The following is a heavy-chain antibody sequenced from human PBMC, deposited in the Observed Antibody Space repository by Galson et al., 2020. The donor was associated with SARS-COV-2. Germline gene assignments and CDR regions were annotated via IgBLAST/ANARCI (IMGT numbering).Heavy chain of an antibody. J-gene: IGHJ6*02. CDR1: GFTFSSYA. Sequence: GESLKISCAASGFTFSSYAMSWVRQAPGKGLEWVSAISGSGGSTYYADSVKGRFTISRDNSKNTLYLQMNSLRAEDTAVYYCAKDGNYDFWSGYYSHYYYGMDVWGQGTTVTVSS. V-gene: IGHV3-23*01. D-gene: IGHD3-3*01. CDR3: AKDGNYDFWSGYYSHYYYGMDV. CDR2: ISGSGGST.